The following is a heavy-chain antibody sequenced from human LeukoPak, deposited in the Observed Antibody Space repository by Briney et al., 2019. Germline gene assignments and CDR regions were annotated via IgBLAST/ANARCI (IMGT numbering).Heavy chain of an antibody. Sequence: GASVSVSYRASGHTFPVYYMHWVRHARGRGREGMGWINPNRGGTNYAQKFQGRDTVTRDASISTAYMELGRVRSDDTAVYLCAIVFFSIVAMITEHYFYYCGQGTLVTVSS. V-gene: IGHV1-2*02. CDR1: GHTFPVYY. CDR3: AIVFFSIVAMITEHYFYY. D-gene: IGHD5-12*01. CDR2: INPNRGGT. J-gene: IGHJ4*02.